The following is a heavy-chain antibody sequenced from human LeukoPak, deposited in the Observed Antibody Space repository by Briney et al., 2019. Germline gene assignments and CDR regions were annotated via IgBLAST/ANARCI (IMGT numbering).Heavy chain of an antibody. D-gene: IGHD3-9*01. CDR1: GGSISSYY. Sequence: SETLSLTCTVPGGSISSYYWSGIRQPPGKGRERIGYIYYSGSINYTPTLKSRVTISVDTSKNKSSLKLSSVTAADTAVYYCARRRYDILTGYYENWFDPWGQGTLVTVSS. CDR3: ARRRYDILTGYYENWFDP. V-gene: IGHV4-59*08. CDR2: IYYSGSI. J-gene: IGHJ5*02.